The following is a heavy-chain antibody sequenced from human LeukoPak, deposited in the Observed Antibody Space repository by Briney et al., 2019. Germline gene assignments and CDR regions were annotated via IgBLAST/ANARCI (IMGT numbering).Heavy chain of an antibody. CDR3: AGPLIRGN. J-gene: IGHJ4*02. CDR2: ISSSSSYI. D-gene: IGHD2-21*01. Sequence: GGSLRLSCAASGFTFSSYWMSWVRQAPGKGLEWVSSISSSSSYIYYADSVKGRFTISRDNAKNSLYLQMNSLRAEDTAVYYCAGPLIRGNWGQGTLVTVSS. CDR1: GFTFSSYW. V-gene: IGHV3-21*01.